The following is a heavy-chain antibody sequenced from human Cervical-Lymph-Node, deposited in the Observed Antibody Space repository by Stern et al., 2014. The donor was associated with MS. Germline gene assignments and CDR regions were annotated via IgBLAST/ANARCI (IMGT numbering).Heavy chain of an antibody. CDR2: IYLDDLI. CDR3: AHSLWGARFMEAGVSYYFDS. J-gene: IGHJ4*02. CDR1: EFSLSTTGGG. D-gene: IGHD3-3*01. V-gene: IGHV2-5*02. Sequence: QITLKESGPTLVKPTQTLTLTCTFSEFSLSTTGGGVAWIRQPPGKDVEWLALIYLDDLITYSPSLKSRLTITKDASKSQVVLTMTNMDPVDTATYYCAHSLWGARFMEAGVSYYFDSWGQGTLVTVSS.